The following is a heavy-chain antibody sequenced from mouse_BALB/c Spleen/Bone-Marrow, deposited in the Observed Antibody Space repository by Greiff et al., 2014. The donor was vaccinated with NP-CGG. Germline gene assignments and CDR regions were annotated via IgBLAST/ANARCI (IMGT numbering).Heavy chain of an antibody. J-gene: IGHJ2*01. Sequence: EVKLVESGGGLVQPGGSRKLSCAASGSTFSSFGMHWVRQAPEKGLEWVAYISSGSSTIYYADTVKGRFTISRDNPKNTLFLQMTSLRSEDTAMYYCARGRRTLYFDYWGQGTTLTVSS. CDR3: ARGRRTLYFDY. V-gene: IGHV5-17*02. CDR2: ISSGSSTI. D-gene: IGHD3-3*01. CDR1: GSTFSSFG.